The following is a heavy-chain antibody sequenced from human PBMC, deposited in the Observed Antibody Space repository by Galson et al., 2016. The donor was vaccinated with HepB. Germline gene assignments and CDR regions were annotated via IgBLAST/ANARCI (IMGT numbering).Heavy chain of an antibody. CDR2: LNPSDGDT. Sequence: SVKVSCKASGYRFTSNKLLWVRQAPGQGLELKGTLNPSDGDTDYAQKFRGRVTMTRDTSTSTFYMELVSLRSDDTALYFCARAHSSSSAWSAMDVWGQGTTVTVSS. D-gene: IGHD6-6*01. CDR3: ARAHSSSSAWSAMDV. V-gene: IGHV1-46*01. J-gene: IGHJ6*02. CDR1: GYRFTSNK.